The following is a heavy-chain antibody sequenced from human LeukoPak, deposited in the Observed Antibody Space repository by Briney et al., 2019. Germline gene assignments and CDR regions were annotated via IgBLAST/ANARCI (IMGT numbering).Heavy chain of an antibody. CDR2: IYYSGST. J-gene: IGHJ3*02. V-gene: IGHV4-59*12. CDR3: ARGSDAFDI. Sequence: SETLSLTCTVSVGSISSYYWSWIREPPGKGLEWIGYIYYSGSTNYNPSLKSRVTISVDTSKNQFSLKVTSVTAADTAMYYCARGSDAFDIWGQGTMVTVSS. CDR1: VGSISSYY.